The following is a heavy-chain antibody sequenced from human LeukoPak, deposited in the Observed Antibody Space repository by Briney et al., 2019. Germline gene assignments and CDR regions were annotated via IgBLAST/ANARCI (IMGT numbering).Heavy chain of an antibody. D-gene: IGHD6-19*01. J-gene: IGHJ6*02. CDR2: ISYDGSNK. CDR3: ANVRRPYSSGWSQWGYYGMDV. CDR1: GFTFSSYG. Sequence: GGSLRLSCAASGFTFSSYGMHWVRQAPGKGLEWVAVISYDGSNKYYADSVKGRFTISRDNSKNTLYLQMNSLRAEDTAVYYCANVRRPYSSGWSQWGYYGMDVWGQGTTVTVSS. V-gene: IGHV3-30*18.